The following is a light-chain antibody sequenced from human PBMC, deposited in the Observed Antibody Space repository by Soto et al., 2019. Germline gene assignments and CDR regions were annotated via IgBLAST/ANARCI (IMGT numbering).Light chain of an antibody. CDR1: QSVSSN. Sequence: EIVMTQSPATLSVSPGERATLSCRASQSVSSNLACYQQKPGQAPRLLIYGASTRATGIPARFSGSGSGTEFTLTISSLQSEDFAVYYCQQYNNWPPWTFGQVTKVEIK. CDR3: QQYNNWPPWT. J-gene: IGKJ1*01. V-gene: IGKV3-15*01. CDR2: GAS.